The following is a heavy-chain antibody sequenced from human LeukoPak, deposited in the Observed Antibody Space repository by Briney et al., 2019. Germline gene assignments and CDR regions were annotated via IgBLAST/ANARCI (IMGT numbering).Heavy chain of an antibody. CDR1: SYTFTSYG. CDR3: ESLTYYYYMEV. J-gene: IGHJ6*03. CDR2: ISAYNGNT. V-gene: IGHV1-18*01. Sequence: ASVKVSYKASSYTFTSYGISWVRQAPGQGREWMGWISAYNGNTNYAQKLQGRVTMTTDTSTSTAYMELRSQRSDDTAVYYCESLTYYYYMEVWGKGTTVTVSS.